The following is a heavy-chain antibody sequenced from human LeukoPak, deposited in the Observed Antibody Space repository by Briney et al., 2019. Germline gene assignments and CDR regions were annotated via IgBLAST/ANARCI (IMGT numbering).Heavy chain of an antibody. CDR1: GXTFTNAW. CDR3: TTETNWYFDL. D-gene: IGHD1-1*01. V-gene: IGHV3-15*01. Sequence: GGSLRLTCVASGXTFTNAWMSWVRQAPGKGLEWIGRIKSKTDGGTTDYAAPVKGRFTISRDDSENTLYLQMNSLKTEDTAVYFCTTETNWYFDLWGSGTLVTVSS. CDR2: IKSKTDGGTT. J-gene: IGHJ2*01.